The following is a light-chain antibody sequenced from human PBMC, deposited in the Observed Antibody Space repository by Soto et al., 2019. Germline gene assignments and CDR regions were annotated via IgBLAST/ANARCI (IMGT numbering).Light chain of an antibody. Sequence: EIVLTQSPGTLSLSPGERATLSCRASQSVSSSYLAWYQQKPGQAPRLLIYGASSRATGIPDRFSGSGSGTDFTLTISRLEPEDFAVYYCQQYGSSPPGLTFGGGIKVEIK. V-gene: IGKV3-20*01. J-gene: IGKJ4*01. CDR3: QQYGSSPPGLT. CDR1: QSVSSSY. CDR2: GAS.